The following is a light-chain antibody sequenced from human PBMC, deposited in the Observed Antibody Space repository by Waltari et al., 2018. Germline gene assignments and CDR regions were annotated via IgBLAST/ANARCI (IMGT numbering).Light chain of an antibody. Sequence: SVLTQPPSVSGAPGQRVTISCSGTKSNIGADFDIHWYQQFPGTAPQLLLPSLPNRPSGVSDLFSGFKAGASASLVITGLQAEDEAMYYCQSYDTTLSAVVFGGGTRLTV. CDR3: QSYDTTLSAVV. V-gene: IGLV1-40*01. J-gene: IGLJ2*01. CDR2: SLP. CDR1: KSNIGADFD.